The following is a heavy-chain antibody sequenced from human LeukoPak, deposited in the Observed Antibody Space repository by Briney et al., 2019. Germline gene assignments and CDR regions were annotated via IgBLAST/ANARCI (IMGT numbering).Heavy chain of an antibody. CDR3: ARDSSDHPNAFDI. D-gene: IGHD6-19*01. CDR2: INPNSGDT. Sequence: ASVKVSCKASGYTFTGYYMHWVRQAPGQGLEWMGWINPNSGDTSHAQNFQGRVTMTRDTSISTAYMELSRLRSDDTAVYFCARDSSDHPNAFDIWAQGTMVTVSS. J-gene: IGHJ3*02. V-gene: IGHV1-2*02. CDR1: GYTFTGYY.